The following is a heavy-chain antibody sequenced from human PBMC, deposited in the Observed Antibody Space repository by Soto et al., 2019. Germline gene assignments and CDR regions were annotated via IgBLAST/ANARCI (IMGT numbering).Heavy chain of an antibody. D-gene: IGHD6-13*01. V-gene: IGHV1-46*01. CDR2: INPSGGST. CDR1: GYTFTSYY. J-gene: IGHJ6*02. Sequence: QVQLVQSGAEVKKPGASVKVSCKASGYTFTSYYMHWVRQAPGQGLEWMGIINPSGGSTSYAQKFQGRVTMTRDTSTSTVYMELSSLRSEDTAVYYCARQGSLESSIWYFDGMDVWGQGTTVTVSS. CDR3: ARQGSLESSIWYFDGMDV.